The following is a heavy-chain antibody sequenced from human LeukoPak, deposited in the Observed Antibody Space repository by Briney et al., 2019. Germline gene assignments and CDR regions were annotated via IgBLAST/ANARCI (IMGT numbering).Heavy chain of an antibody. V-gene: IGHV4-39*01. CDR1: GGSISSSRYY. Sequence: PSETLSLTCTVSGGSISSSRYYCGWIRQPPGKGPEWIGSIYYSGSTYYNPSLKSRVTISVDTSKNQFSLKLSSVTAADTAVYYCAKESSSGYYYPFDYWGQGTLVTVSS. CDR2: IYYSGST. CDR3: AKESSSGYYYPFDY. J-gene: IGHJ4*02. D-gene: IGHD3-22*01.